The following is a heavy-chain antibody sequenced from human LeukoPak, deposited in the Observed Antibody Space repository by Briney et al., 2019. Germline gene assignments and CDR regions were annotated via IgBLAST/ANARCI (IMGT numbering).Heavy chain of an antibody. D-gene: IGHD3-10*01. CDR3: ARDYAGSPDY. J-gene: IGHJ4*02. Sequence: GALRLSCTASGFTFSTYWINWVRQSPGKGLVWVALINGDGSTTTHADSVKGRFTISRDNAKNTAYLQMNSLRDEDTAVYFCARDYAGSPDYWGQGTLVTVSA. CDR2: INGDGSTT. V-gene: IGHV3-74*03. CDR1: GFTFSTYW.